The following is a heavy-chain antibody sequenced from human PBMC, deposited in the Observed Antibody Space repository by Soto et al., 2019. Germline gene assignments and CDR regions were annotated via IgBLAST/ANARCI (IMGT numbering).Heavy chain of an antibody. D-gene: IGHD7-27*01. CDR1: GYSFTSYW. CDR2: IYPGDADT. CDR3: ARSVSLTRYYYYGMDV. V-gene: IGHV5-51*01. Sequence: GGSLKISCKGSGYSFTSYWIGWGRQMPGEGLEWMGIIYPGDADTRYNPPFPGQVTISADKSTSTAYLQWSSLKASDTAMYYCARSVSLTRYYYYGMDVWGQGTTVTVSS. J-gene: IGHJ6*02.